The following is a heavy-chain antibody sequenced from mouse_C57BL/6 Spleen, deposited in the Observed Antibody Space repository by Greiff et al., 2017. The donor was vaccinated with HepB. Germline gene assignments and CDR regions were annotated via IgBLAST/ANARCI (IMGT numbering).Heavy chain of an antibody. V-gene: IGHV1-64*01. D-gene: IGHD1-1*01. Sequence: VQLQQPGAELVKPGASVKLSCKASGYTFTSYWMHWVKQRPGQGLEWIGMIHPNSGSTNYNEKFKSKATLTVDKSSSTAYMQLSSLTSEDSAVYYCARAYFDYYGSSYGAMDYWGQGTSVTVSS. J-gene: IGHJ4*01. CDR2: IHPNSGST. CDR3: ARAYFDYYGSSYGAMDY. CDR1: GYTFTSYW.